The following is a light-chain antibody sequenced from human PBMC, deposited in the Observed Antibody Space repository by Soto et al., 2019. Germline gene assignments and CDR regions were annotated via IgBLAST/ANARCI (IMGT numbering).Light chain of an antibody. CDR2: EVS. Sequence: QSVLTQPASVSGSPGQSITISCTGTSSDVGAYNYVSWYQQHPGKAPKLMIYEVSNRPSGVSNRFSGSKSGNTASLTISGLQAEDEADYYCSSYTSSTTPDVFGTGTKVTVL. V-gene: IGLV2-14*01. J-gene: IGLJ1*01. CDR3: SSYTSSTTPDV. CDR1: SSDVGAYNY.